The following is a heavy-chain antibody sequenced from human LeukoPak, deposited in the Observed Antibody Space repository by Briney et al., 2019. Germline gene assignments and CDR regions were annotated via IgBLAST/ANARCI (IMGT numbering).Heavy chain of an antibody. CDR2: IKYDESEK. CDR1: GFSFRSYW. J-gene: IGHJ4*02. D-gene: IGHD1-14*01. V-gene: IGHV3-7*03. Sequence: GGSLRLSCVASGFSFRSYWMNWVRQAPGKGLEWVASIKYDESEKYSVGGRFTISRDNAKNSLYLQIDSLGAGDTAMYYCARDGYEPGLYFDYWGQGTLVTASS. CDR3: ARDGYEPGLYFDY.